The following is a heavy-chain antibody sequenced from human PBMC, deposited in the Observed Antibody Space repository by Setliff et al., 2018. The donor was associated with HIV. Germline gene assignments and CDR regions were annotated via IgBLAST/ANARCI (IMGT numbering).Heavy chain of an antibody. Sequence: SETLSLTCTVSGGSISSYYWSWIRQPPGEGLEWIGYIFYSGSTNYNPSLKSRVTISLDTSKNQFSLKMTSVTAADTAVYYCASAGSGTRAPPRYWGQGTLVTVSS. CDR2: IFYSGST. CDR3: ASAGSGTRAPPRY. J-gene: IGHJ4*02. V-gene: IGHV4-59*01. CDR1: GGSISSYY. D-gene: IGHD1-1*01.